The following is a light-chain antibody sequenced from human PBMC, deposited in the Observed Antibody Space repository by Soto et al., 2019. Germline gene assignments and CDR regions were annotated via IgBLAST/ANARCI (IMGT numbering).Light chain of an antibody. CDR3: QQYNNWPM. Sequence: ESMLTQSPATLSVSPGERATLSCRASQSVSSNLAWYQQKPGQAPRLLIYGASTRATGIPARFSGSGSGTEFTLNISSLQSEDFAVYYCQQYNNWPMFGQGTKVDIK. J-gene: IGKJ1*01. CDR2: GAS. V-gene: IGKV3-15*01. CDR1: QSVSSN.